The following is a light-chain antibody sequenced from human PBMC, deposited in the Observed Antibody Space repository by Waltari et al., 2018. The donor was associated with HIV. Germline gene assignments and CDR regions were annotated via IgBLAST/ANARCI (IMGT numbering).Light chain of an antibody. CDR3: SSYTTSNTPYV. CDR2: DVS. J-gene: IGLJ1*01. CDR1: SRDVGGYKY. Sequence: QSALTQPASVSGSPGQSITISCVGTSRDVGGYKYVSWYQQHPGKAPRLMIYDVSNRPSGVSNRVSGSKSGNTASLTISGLQAEDEADYYCSSYTTSNTPYVFGTGTKVTVL. V-gene: IGLV2-14*03.